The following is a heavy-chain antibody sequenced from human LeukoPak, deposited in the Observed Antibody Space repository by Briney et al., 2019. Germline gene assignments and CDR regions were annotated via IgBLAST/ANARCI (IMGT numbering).Heavy chain of an antibody. Sequence: GGSLRLSCAASGFTFSSYAMTWVRQAPGKGPEWVSTMSGNGDSAFYADSVKGRFTISRDNSKNTLYLQMNSLRAEDTAVYYCAKDHMIVVVITFDYWGQGTLVTVSS. D-gene: IGHD3-22*01. CDR3: AKDHMIVVVITFDY. V-gene: IGHV3-23*01. CDR2: MSGNGDSA. J-gene: IGHJ4*02. CDR1: GFTFSSYA.